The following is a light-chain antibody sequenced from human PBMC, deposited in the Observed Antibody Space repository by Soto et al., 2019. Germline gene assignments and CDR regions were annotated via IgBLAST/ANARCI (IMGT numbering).Light chain of an antibody. CDR2: GAS. CDR1: QSVGGD. CDR3: QQYGRSPWT. Sequence: EIVLTQSPGTLSLSPGERAILSCRASQSVGGDLARYQRKPGQAPRLLIYGASSRATGIPDRFSGSGSGTDFILTISRLEPEDFAVFYCQQYGRSPWTFGQGTKVDIK. V-gene: IGKV3-20*01. J-gene: IGKJ1*01.